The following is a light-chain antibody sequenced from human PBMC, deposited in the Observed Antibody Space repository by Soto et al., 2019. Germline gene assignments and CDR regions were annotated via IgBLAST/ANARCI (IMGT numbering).Light chain of an antibody. V-gene: IGLV2-14*01. CDR2: EVS. CDR1: SSDVSGYNY. CDR3: SSYTSSSLDYV. Sequence: QSALTQPASVSGSPGQSITISCTGTSSDVSGYNYVSWYQQHPGKAPKLMIYEVSNRPSGVSNRFSGSKSGNTASLTISGLQAEDEADYYCSSYTSSSLDYVFGTGTKVTVL. J-gene: IGLJ1*01.